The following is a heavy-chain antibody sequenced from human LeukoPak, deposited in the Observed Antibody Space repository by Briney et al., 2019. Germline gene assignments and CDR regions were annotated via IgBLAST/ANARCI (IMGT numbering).Heavy chain of an antibody. J-gene: IGHJ1*01. D-gene: IGHD4-17*01. V-gene: IGHV3-30*02. CDR1: GFTFSSYG. CDR3: AKDKRNHGDYAEYFQH. Sequence: GGSLRLSCAASGFTFSSYGMHWVRQAPGKGLEWVAFIRYDGSNKYYADSVKGRFTISRDNSKNTLYLQMNSLRAEDTAVYYCAKDKRNHGDYAEYFQHWGQGTLVTVSS. CDR2: IRYDGSNK.